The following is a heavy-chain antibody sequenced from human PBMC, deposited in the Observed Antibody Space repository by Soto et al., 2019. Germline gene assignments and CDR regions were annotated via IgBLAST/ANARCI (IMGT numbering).Heavy chain of an antibody. CDR1: GGSISSYY. V-gene: IGHV4-59*01. J-gene: IGHJ4*02. CDR3: ARSYRGYSYGPFDY. D-gene: IGHD5-18*01. Sequence: SETLSLTCTVSGGSISSYYWSWIRQPPGRGLEWIGYMYYSGSTNYNPSLKSRVTISVDTSKNQFSLKLSSVTAADTAVYYCARSYRGYSYGPFDYWGQGTLVTSPQ. CDR2: MYYSGST.